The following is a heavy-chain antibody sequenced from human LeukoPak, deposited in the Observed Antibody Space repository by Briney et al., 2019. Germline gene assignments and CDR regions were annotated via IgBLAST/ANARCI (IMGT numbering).Heavy chain of an antibody. Sequence: GGSLRLSCAASGFTFSSYWMSWVRQAPGKGLEWVANIKQDGSEKYYVDSVKGRLTISRDNAKNSLYLQMNSLRAEDTAVYYCARERNSGYDWYFDYWGQGTLATVSS. CDR3: ARERNSGYDWYFDY. D-gene: IGHD5-12*01. CDR1: GFTFSSYW. J-gene: IGHJ4*02. V-gene: IGHV3-7*01. CDR2: IKQDGSEK.